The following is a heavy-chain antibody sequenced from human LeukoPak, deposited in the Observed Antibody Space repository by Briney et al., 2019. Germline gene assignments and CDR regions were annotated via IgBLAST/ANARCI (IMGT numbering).Heavy chain of an antibody. J-gene: IGHJ6*03. D-gene: IGHD6-13*01. CDR1: GGSISSYY. V-gene: IGHV4-59*01. CDR3: ARTTEAHSWRTRYYDYYMDV. Sequence: SETLSLTCTVSGGSISSYYWSWIRQPPGKGLEWIGNIFYSGSTYYSPSLKSRVTISVDTSKNQFSLKLSSVTAADTAVYYCARTTEAHSWRTRYYDYYMDVWGKGTTVTVSS. CDR2: IFYSGST.